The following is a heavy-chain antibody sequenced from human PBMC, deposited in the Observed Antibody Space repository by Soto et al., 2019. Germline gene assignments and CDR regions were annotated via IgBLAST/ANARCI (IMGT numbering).Heavy chain of an antibody. CDR3: ARDPYDFWSGWSMDV. CDR2: IYTSGST. Sequence: SETLSLTCTVSGGSISSYYWSWIRQRAGKGLEWIGRIYTSGSTNYNPSLKSRVTMSVDTSKNQFSLKLSSVTAADTAVYYCARDPYDFWSGWSMDVWGQGTTVTVSS. V-gene: IGHV4-4*07. J-gene: IGHJ6*02. CDR1: GGSISSYY. D-gene: IGHD3-3*01.